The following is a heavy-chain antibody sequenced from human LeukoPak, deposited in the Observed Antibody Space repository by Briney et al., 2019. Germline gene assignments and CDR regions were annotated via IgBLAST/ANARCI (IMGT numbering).Heavy chain of an antibody. V-gene: IGHV4-39*01. CDR1: GGSISSRSYY. Sequence: PSETLSLTCTVSGGSISSRSYYWGWIRQPPGKGLEWIGSIYYSGSTYYKPSLKSRVTISVDTSKNQFSLKLSSVTAADTAVYYCARYSASYFDWFEYYYMDVWGKGTTVTISS. CDR2: IYYSGST. CDR3: ARYSASYFDWFEYYYMDV. D-gene: IGHD3-9*01. J-gene: IGHJ6*03.